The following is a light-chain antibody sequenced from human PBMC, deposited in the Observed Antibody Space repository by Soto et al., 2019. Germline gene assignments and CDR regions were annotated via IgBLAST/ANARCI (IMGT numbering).Light chain of an antibody. CDR3: SSYTSSRTYV. V-gene: IGLV2-14*01. CDR2: DVS. J-gene: IGLJ1*01. CDR1: SSDVGAYSY. Sequence: QSGLTQPASVSGSPGQSIAISCTGTSSDVGAYSYVSWYQQHPGKAPKLIIYDVSDRPSGISNRFSGSKSDNTASLTISGPQAEDEAEYYCSSYTSSRTYVFGTGTKVTVL.